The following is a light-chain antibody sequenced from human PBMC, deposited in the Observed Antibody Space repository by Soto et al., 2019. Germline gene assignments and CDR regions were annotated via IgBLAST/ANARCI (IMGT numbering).Light chain of an antibody. J-gene: IGKJ3*01. CDR3: VQHNSFPFT. CDR2: TAS. Sequence: DIQMTQSPSSLSASVGDRVTITCRASHGIKSDLGRYQQKPGKAPKRLIYTASSLQSGVPSRFSGRRSGTEVTLTVSDLQPDDFGIYYWVQHNSFPFTFGPGTRVDI. V-gene: IGKV1-17*02. CDR1: HGIKSD.